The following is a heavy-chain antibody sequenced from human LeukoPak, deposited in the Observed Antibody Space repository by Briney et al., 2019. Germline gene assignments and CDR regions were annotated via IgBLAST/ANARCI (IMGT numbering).Heavy chain of an antibody. D-gene: IGHD6-13*01. CDR2: INHSGST. V-gene: IGHV4-34*01. Sequence: SETLSLTCAVYGGSFSGYYWSWIRQPPGKGLEWTGEINHSGSTNYNPSLKSRVTISVDTSKNQFSLKLSSVTAADTAVYYCARGNSRPFDYWGQGTLVTVSS. CDR1: GGSFSGYY. J-gene: IGHJ4*02. CDR3: ARGNSRPFDY.